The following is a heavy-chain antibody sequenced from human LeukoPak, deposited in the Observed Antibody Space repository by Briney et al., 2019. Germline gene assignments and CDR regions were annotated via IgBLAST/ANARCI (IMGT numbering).Heavy chain of an antibody. Sequence: ASVKVSCKASGGTFSSYAISWVRQAPGQGLEWMGWISAYNGNTNYAQKLQGRVTMTTDTSTSTAYMELRSLRSDDTAVYYCARARWYDSSGYYEMDAFDIWGQGTMVTVSS. D-gene: IGHD3-22*01. V-gene: IGHV1-18*01. CDR3: ARARWYDSSGYYEMDAFDI. J-gene: IGHJ3*02. CDR1: GGTFSSYA. CDR2: ISAYNGNT.